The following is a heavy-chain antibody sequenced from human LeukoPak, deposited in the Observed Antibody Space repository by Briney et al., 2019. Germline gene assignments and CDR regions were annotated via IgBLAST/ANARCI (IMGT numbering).Heavy chain of an antibody. CDR3: ARGTGLDY. J-gene: IGHJ4*02. V-gene: IGHV3-48*03. CDR1: GFPFSSYE. Sequence: GGSLRLSCAASGFPFSSYEMNWVRQAPGKGLEWVSYISSSGNSIYYADSVKGRFTVSRDNANKSLYLHMNSLRAEDTAVYHCARGTGLDYWGQGTLVTVSS. D-gene: IGHD1-14*01. CDR2: ISSSGNSI.